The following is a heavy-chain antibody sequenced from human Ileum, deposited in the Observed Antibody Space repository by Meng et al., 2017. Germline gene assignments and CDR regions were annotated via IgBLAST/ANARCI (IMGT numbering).Heavy chain of an antibody. D-gene: IGHD4-23*01. CDR3: ARIDYGGNGIEKYYFDY. V-gene: IGHV4-4*02. J-gene: IGHJ4*02. CDR1: GGSISSTYW. CDR2: IHHSGST. Sequence: GPLQEPGPGLVEPSGTLSLTCAVSGGSISSTYWWTWVRQSAGKGLEWIGEIHHSGSTNYNPPLKSRVTISVDKSKNQFSLNLRSVTAADTAVYYCARIDYGGNGIEKYYFDYWGQGTLVTVSS.